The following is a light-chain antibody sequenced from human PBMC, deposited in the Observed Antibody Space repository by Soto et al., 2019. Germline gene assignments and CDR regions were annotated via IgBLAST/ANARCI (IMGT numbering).Light chain of an antibody. CDR2: NVS. CDR1: QSVSSAY. J-gene: IGKJ1*01. CDR3: QQYGSSPT. V-gene: IGKV3-20*01. Sequence: EIVLTQSPCTLSLSPGERATLSCRASQSVSSAYLAWYQQKPGQAPRLLIYNVSRRATGIPDRFSGSGSGTEFTLTISSLQSEDFAVYYCQQYGSSPTFGQGTKVDIK.